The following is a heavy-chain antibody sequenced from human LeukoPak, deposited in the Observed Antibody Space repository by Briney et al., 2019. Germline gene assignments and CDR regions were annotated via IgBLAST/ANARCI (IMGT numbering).Heavy chain of an antibody. Sequence: ASVKVSCKASGYTFNSYGLTWVRQAPGQGLEWMAWISIYNDNRRYAQKFQGRVTLTIDKTTTTAYMELTGLRSDVTATSYCARDTRFEYSHFYYFDYWGQGTLVTVSS. V-gene: IGHV1-18*01. CDR3: ARDTRFEYSHFYYFDY. J-gene: IGHJ4*02. D-gene: IGHD6-6*01. CDR2: ISIYNDNR. CDR1: GYTFNSYG.